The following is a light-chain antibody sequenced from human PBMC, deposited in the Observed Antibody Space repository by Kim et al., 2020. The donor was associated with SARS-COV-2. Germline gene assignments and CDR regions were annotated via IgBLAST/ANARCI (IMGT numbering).Light chain of an antibody. V-gene: IGLV3-1*01. J-gene: IGLJ3*02. CDR1: KLGDKY. CDR2: QYT. CDR3: QAWDSSTAV. Sequence: VSPGQTASITCSGDKLGDKYACWYQQKPGQAPVLVIYQYTMRPSGIPERFSGSNSGNTATLTISGTQAMDEADYYCQAWDSSTAVFGGGTQLTVL.